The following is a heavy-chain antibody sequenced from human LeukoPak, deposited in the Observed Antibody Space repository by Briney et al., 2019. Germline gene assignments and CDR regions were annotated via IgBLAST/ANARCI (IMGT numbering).Heavy chain of an antibody. CDR2: IYYNGAT. Sequence: PSETLSLTCTVSGGSISSDYWTWIRQPPTKGLEWIGYIYYNGATSYNPSLKSRVTMSVDTSKKHFSLKMTSVTAADTAVYYCASLATVAGSDYWGQGTLVTVSS. D-gene: IGHD6-19*01. J-gene: IGHJ4*02. CDR3: ASLATVAGSDY. CDR1: GGSISSDY. V-gene: IGHV4-59*08.